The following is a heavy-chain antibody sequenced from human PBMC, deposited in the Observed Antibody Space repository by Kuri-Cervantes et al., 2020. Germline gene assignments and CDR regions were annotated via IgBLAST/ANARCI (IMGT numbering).Heavy chain of an antibody. J-gene: IGHJ4*02. D-gene: IGHD5-18*01. CDR1: GFTFSSYA. V-gene: IGHV3-30*15. CDR2: ISYDGSNK. Sequence: LSLTCAASGFTFSSYAMHWVRQAPGKGLEWVAVISYDGSNKYYADSVKGRFTISRDNSKNTKDTLYLQMSSLRSEDTAVYYCARVLNEVSSYGYRYYFDYWGQGTLVTVSS. CDR3: ARVLNEVSSYGYRYYFDY.